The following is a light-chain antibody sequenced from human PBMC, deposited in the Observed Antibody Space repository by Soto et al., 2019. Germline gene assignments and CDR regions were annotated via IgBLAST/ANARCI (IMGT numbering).Light chain of an antibody. J-gene: IGKJ4*02. CDR3: QQTNSFPLT. CDR1: QGVSSR. Sequence: DIQMTQSPSSVSASVGDTVAITCRASQGVSSRLAWYQQKPGTAPKVLISVASSLQSGVPSRFSGSGSGTDFTLPVSSLQPEDFATYYRQQTNSFPLTFGGGTKVEIK. CDR2: VAS. V-gene: IGKV1-12*01.